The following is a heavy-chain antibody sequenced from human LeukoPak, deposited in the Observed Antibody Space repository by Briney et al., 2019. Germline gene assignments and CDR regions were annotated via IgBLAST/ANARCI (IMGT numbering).Heavy chain of an antibody. CDR2: ISSSATST. Sequence: GGSLRLSCSASGFSFSSYEMNWVRQAPGKGLEWVSHISSSATSTYYADSVKGRFTISRDNAKNSLYLQMNSLRAEDTAVYYCAKVPHPYDSRGYFHFDYWGQGTLVTVSS. D-gene: IGHD3-22*01. CDR1: GFSFSSYE. CDR3: AKVPHPYDSRGYFHFDY. J-gene: IGHJ4*02. V-gene: IGHV3-48*03.